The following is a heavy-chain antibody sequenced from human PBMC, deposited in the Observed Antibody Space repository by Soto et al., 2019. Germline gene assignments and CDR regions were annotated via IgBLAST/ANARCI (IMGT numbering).Heavy chain of an antibody. Sequence: ASVKVSCKASGYTFTSYYMHWVRQAPGQGLEWMGWINAGNGNTNYAQKFQGWVTMTRDTSISTAYMELSRLRSDDTAVYYCARDYYGSGSSPPHWFDPWGQGTLVTVSS. J-gene: IGHJ5*02. D-gene: IGHD3-10*01. CDR3: ARDYYGSGSSPPHWFDP. V-gene: IGHV1-2*04. CDR2: INAGNGNT. CDR1: GYTFTSYY.